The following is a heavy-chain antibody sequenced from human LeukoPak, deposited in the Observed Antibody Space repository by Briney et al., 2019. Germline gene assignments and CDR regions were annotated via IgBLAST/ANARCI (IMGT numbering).Heavy chain of an antibody. CDR1: GVSVSSGSYY. CDR3: ARMYYYESSGTYAFDI. Sequence: SETLSLTCTVSGVSVSSGSYYWSWIRQPPGKGLEWIGYIYYSGTTSYNPSLKSRVTMSKDTSKNQFSLKLSSVTAADTAVYYCARMYYYESSGTYAFDIWGQGTMVSVSS. V-gene: IGHV4-61*01. J-gene: IGHJ3*02. CDR2: IYYSGTT. D-gene: IGHD3-22*01.